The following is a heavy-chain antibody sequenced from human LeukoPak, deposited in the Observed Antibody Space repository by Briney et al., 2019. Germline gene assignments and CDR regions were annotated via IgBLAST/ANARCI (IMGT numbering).Heavy chain of an antibody. CDR2: IIPIFGKT. D-gene: IGHD3-9*01. CDR3: ARGRYFDWSPYYGYYGMDG. Sequence: ASVEVSCKASGGTFSSYAISWVRQAPGQGLEWMGGIIPIFGKTNYAQKFQGRVTITADESTSTAYMELSSLRSEDTAVYYCARGRYFDWSPYYGYYGMDGWGKGATVTVSS. J-gene: IGHJ6*04. CDR1: GGTFSSYA. V-gene: IGHV1-69*13.